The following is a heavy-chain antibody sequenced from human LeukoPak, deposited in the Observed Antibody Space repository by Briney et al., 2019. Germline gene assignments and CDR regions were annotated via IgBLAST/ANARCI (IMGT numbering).Heavy chain of an antibody. CDR3: ARVGTYYYDSSGYKSAFDI. CDR2: ISVSGNT. D-gene: IGHD3-22*01. J-gene: IGHJ3*02. V-gene: IGHV3-23*01. Sequence: GGSLRLSCAASGFTLSSYAMSWVRQAPGKGLEWVSAISVSGNTYHADSVKGRFTISRDSSKNTLYLQMNRLRAEDAAVYYCARVGTYYYDSSGYKSAFDIWGQGTMVTVSS. CDR1: GFTLSSYA.